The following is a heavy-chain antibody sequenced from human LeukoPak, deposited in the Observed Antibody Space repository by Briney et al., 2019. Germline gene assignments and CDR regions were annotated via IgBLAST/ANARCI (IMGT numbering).Heavy chain of an antibody. CDR3: ARVGDYEGQSFDP. D-gene: IGHD4-17*01. Sequence: PSEALSLTCTVSGVSISSSSYYWGWIRQPPGKGLEWIGSIYYSGSTYYNPSLKSRVTISVDTSKNQFSLKLSSVTAADTAVYYCARVGDYEGQSFDPWGQGTLVTVSS. V-gene: IGHV4-39*07. CDR1: GVSISSSSYY. CDR2: IYYSGST. J-gene: IGHJ5*02.